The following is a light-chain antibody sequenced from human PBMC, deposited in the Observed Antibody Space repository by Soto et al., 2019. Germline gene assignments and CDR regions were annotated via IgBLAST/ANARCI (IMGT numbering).Light chain of an antibody. CDR3: HQYSNWPQT. CDR1: QSVSSN. J-gene: IGKJ1*01. V-gene: IGKV3-15*01. CDR2: GAS. Sequence: EIGMTQSPAILSVSPGERATLSCRASQSVSSNLAWYQQKPGQAPRLLIYGASTRATGIPARFSGSGSGTEFTLTISSLQSEDLAVYHCHQYSNWPQTFGQGTKVDIK.